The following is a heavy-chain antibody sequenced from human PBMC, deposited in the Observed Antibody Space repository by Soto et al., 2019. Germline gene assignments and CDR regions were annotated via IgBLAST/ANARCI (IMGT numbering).Heavy chain of an antibody. Sequence: QVQLVESGGGLVKPGGSMRLACAASGFTVSDYYMSWIRQAPGKGLGGVSYISSSGSTIYYADSVKGRFTISRDNAKNSLYLQMNSLRAEDTAVYYCARVCSSTSCYWGVDYWGQGTLVTVSS. CDR2: ISSSGSTI. J-gene: IGHJ4*02. CDR1: GFTVSDYY. D-gene: IGHD2-2*01. CDR3: ARVCSSTSCYWGVDY. V-gene: IGHV3-11*01.